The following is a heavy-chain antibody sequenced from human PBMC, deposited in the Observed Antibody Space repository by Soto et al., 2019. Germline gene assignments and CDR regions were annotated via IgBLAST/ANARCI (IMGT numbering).Heavy chain of an antibody. J-gene: IGHJ4*02. CDR2: IDNSGTDI. Sequence: ESGGGLVRPGGSLRLSCAASGFAFSDYYMSWIRQAPGKGLEWISYIDNSGTDIYYADSVKGRFTISRDNAKSSLYLQMNSLTADDTSVYYCAGEHSDGSAYPYFEFWGQGTLVTVSS. CDR1: GFAFSDYY. V-gene: IGHV3-11*01. CDR3: AGEHSDGSAYPYFEF. D-gene: IGHD2-15*01.